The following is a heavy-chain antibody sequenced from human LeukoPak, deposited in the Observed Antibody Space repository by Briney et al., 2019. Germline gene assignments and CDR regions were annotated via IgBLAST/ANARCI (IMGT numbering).Heavy chain of an antibody. CDR1: GYSLTNYW. J-gene: IGHJ4*02. CDR3: ARRSNYGSGSYYAY. CDR2: IHSGDSNA. D-gene: IGHD3-10*01. Sequence: GESLKISCKDSGYSLTNYWIGWVRQMPGKGLEWMGIIHSGDSNAKYSPSFQGRVTISADKSISTAYLQWSSLKASDTAMYYCARRSNYGSGSYYAYWGQGTLVTVSS. V-gene: IGHV5-51*01.